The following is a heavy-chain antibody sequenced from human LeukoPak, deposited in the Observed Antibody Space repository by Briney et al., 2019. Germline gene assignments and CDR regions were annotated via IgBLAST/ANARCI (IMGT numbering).Heavy chain of an antibody. V-gene: IGHV4-59*01. CDR2: IYYSGTT. CDR1: GGSISSYY. Sequence: SETLSLTCTVSGGSISSYYWSWIRQPPGKGLEWIGYIYYSGTTNYNPSLKSRVTISVDTSKNQFSLKLSSVTAADTAVYYCARVRQYCTNGVCFYTRFDYWGQGTLVTVSS. CDR3: ARVRQYCTNGVCFYTRFDY. D-gene: IGHD2-8*01. J-gene: IGHJ4*02.